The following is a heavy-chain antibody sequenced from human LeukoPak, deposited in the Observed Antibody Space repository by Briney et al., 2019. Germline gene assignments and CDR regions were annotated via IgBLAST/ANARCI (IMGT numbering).Heavy chain of an antibody. CDR1: GFTFSSYW. Sequence: GGSLRLSCAASGFTFSSYWMNWVRQAPGKGLEWVANIKQDGSEKFYVDSVRGRFTISRDNDKNSLYLQMNSLRAEDTAVYYCATERGVSINWFDRWGQGTLVTVSS. J-gene: IGHJ5*02. CDR2: IKQDGSEK. V-gene: IGHV3-7*04. CDR3: ATERGVSINWFDR. D-gene: IGHD6-6*01.